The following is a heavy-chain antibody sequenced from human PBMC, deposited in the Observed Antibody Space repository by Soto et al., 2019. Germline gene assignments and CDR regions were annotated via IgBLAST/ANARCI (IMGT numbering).Heavy chain of an antibody. Sequence: SETLSLTCTVSCGSISSYYWSWIRQPPGKGLEWIGYIYYSGSTNYNPSLKSRVTISVDTSKNQFSLKLSSVTAADTAVYYCARDQGYGDHFYGMDVWGQGTTVTVSS. V-gene: IGHV4-59*01. D-gene: IGHD4-17*01. CDR2: IYYSGST. J-gene: IGHJ6*02. CDR1: CGSISSYY. CDR3: ARDQGYGDHFYGMDV.